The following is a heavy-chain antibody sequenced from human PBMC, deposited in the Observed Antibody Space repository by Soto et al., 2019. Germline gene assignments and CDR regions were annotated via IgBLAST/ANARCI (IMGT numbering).Heavy chain of an antibody. CDR3: ARDLGLELYPDGMDV. CDR2: ISVSTRTI. V-gene: IGHV3-48*02. D-gene: IGHD1-7*01. J-gene: IGHJ6*02. CDR1: GFTFSGYS. Sequence: ESGGGLVQPGGSLRLSCAASGFTFSGYSLNWVRQAPGKGLEWISYISVSTRTIYYAASVKCRFTISRDNAKNSLYLQMNSLRDEDTAVYYCARDLGLELYPDGMDVWGQGTTVTVSS.